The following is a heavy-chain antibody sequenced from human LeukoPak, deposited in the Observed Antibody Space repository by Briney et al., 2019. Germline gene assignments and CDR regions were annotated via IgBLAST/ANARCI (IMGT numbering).Heavy chain of an antibody. CDR2: ISGDADST. Sequence: PGGSLRLSCAASGFTFDEYAMHWVRQVPGKGLEWVSLISGDADSTYYADSVKGRFTISRDNAESSLYLQMNSLRAEDTAVYYCARGGSRGYSGYDSNWGQGTLVTVSS. D-gene: IGHD5-12*01. J-gene: IGHJ4*02. CDR3: ARGGSRGYSGYDSN. CDR1: GFTFDEYA. V-gene: IGHV3-43*02.